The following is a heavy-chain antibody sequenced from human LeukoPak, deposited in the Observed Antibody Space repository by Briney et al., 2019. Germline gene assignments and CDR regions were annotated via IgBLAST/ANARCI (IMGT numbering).Heavy chain of an antibody. CDR2: INHSGST. CDR1: GGSFSGYY. J-gene: IGHJ6*02. CDR3: AREMRTYYYYYGMDV. Sequence: SETLSLTCAVYGGSFSGYYWSWIRQPPGKGLEWIGEINHSGSTNYNPSLKSRVTISVDTSKNQFSLKLSSVTAADTAVYYCAREMRTYYYYYGMDVRGQGTTVTVSS. V-gene: IGHV4-34*01.